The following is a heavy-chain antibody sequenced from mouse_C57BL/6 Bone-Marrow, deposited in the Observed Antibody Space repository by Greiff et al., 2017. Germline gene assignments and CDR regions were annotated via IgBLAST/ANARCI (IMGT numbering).Heavy chain of an antibody. V-gene: IGHV1-69*01. CDR3: ARDGSSYNYAMDY. J-gene: IGHJ4*01. D-gene: IGHD1-1*01. CDR2: IDPSDSYT. CDR1: GYTFTSYW. Sequence: VQLQQPGAELVMPGASVKLSCKASGYTFTSYWMHWVKQRPGQGLEWIGEIDPSDSYTNYNQKFKGKSTLTVDKSSSTAYMQISSLTSEDSAVYYCARDGSSYNYAMDYWGQGTSVTVSS.